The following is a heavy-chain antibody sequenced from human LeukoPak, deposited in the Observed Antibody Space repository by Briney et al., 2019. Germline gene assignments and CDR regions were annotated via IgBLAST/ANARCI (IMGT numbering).Heavy chain of an antibody. CDR1: GGTFSSYA. V-gene: IGHV1-69*04. CDR3: ARELSPHIYYYYYMDV. D-gene: IGHD2-21*01. CDR2: IIPILGIA. J-gene: IGHJ6*03. Sequence: SVKVSCKASGGTFSSYAISWVRQAPGQGLEWMGRIIPILGIANYAQKFQGRVTITADKSTSTAYMELSSLRSEDTAVYYCARELSPHIYYYYYMDVWGKGTTVTVSS.